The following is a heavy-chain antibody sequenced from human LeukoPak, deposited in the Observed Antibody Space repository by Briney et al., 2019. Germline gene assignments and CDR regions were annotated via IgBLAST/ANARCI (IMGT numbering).Heavy chain of an antibody. Sequence: PSETLSLTCTVSGGSINSNYWSWIQQPPEKGLEWIGYISYSGSTNYNPSLKSRVTISLDTSKSQFSLNLNSVTAADTAVYYCARGRQVGNTGYYFDYWGQGTLVTVSS. CDR1: GGSINSNY. V-gene: IGHV4-59*01. CDR2: ISYSGST. CDR3: ARGRQVGNTGYYFDY. J-gene: IGHJ4*02. D-gene: IGHD1-26*01.